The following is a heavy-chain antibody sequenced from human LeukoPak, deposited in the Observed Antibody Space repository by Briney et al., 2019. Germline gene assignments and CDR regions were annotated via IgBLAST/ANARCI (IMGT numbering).Heavy chain of an antibody. V-gene: IGHV3-30*02. CDR2: IRYNGNDK. D-gene: IGHD6-19*01. CDR3: AKAGSGWYAPY. Sequence: GGSLRLSCAASGFTFSAYGMQWVRQAPGKGLEWVAFIRYNGNDKYYADSVKGRFTISRDNSKNTVYLQMNTLRAEDTAVYYCAKAGSGWYAPYWGQGTLFTVSS. J-gene: IGHJ4*02. CDR1: GFTFSAYG.